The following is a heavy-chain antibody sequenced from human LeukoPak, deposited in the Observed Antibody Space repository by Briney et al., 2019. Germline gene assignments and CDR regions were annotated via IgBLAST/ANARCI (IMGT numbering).Heavy chain of an antibody. Sequence: SQTLSLTCTVSGGSISSGSYYWSWIRQPAGKGLEWIGRIYTSGSTNYNPSLKSRVTISVDTSKNQFSLKLSSVTAADTAVYYCARPTHRDQLLPSDAFDIWGQGTMVTVSS. CDR2: IYTSGST. V-gene: IGHV4-61*02. CDR3: ARPTHRDQLLPSDAFDI. J-gene: IGHJ3*02. D-gene: IGHD2-2*01. CDR1: GGSISSGSYY.